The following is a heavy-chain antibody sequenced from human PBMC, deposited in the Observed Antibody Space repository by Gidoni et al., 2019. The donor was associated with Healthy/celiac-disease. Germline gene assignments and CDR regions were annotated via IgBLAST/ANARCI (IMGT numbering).Heavy chain of an antibody. CDR3: ARGWGVLRFLLGGFDP. V-gene: IGHV4-31*03. J-gene: IGHJ5*02. D-gene: IGHD3-3*01. CDR2: IYYSGST. CDR1: GGSISSGGYY. Sequence: QVQLQESGPGLVKPSQTLSLTCTVSGGSISSGGYYWSWIRQHPGKGLAWIGYIYYSGSTYYNPSLKSRVTISVDTSKNQFSLKLSSVTAADTAVYYCARGWGVLRFLLGGFDPWGQGTLVTVSS.